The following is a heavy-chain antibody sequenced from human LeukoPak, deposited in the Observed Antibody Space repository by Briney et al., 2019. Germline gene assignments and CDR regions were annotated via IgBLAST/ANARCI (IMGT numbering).Heavy chain of an antibody. CDR2: INHSGST. J-gene: IGHJ4*02. CDR1: GGSFSGYH. Sequence: SETLSLTCAVYGGSFSGYHWSWIRQPPGKGLEWIGEINHSGSTNYNPSLKSRVTISVDTSKNQFSLKLSSVTAADTAVYYCARGQTGSTVAYVLHCFDYWGQGTLVTVSS. D-gene: IGHD4-23*01. V-gene: IGHV4-34*01. CDR3: ARGQTGSTVAYVLHCFDY.